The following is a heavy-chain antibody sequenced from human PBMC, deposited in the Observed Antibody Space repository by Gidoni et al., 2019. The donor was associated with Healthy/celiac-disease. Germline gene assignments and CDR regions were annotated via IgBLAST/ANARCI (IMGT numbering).Heavy chain of an antibody. J-gene: IGHJ6*02. V-gene: IGHV3-23*01. CDR2: ISSSGGST. D-gene: IGHD2-15*01. CDR3: AKDRSGAANYYYYYGMDV. Sequence: EVQLLESGGVLVQPGGSLIPSCAASGFPFTSDAMSWVRQAPGKGLEWVSAISSSGGSTYYADSVKGRFTISRDNSKNTLYLQMNSLRAEDTAVYYCAKDRSGAANYYYYYGMDVWGQGTTVTVSS. CDR1: GFPFTSDA.